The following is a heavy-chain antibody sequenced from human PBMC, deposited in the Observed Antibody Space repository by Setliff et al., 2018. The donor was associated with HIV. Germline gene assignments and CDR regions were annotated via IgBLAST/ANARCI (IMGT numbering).Heavy chain of an antibody. CDR1: GPSINIHY. Sequence: SETLSLTCTVSGPSINIHYWSWIRQSPGKGFEWIGYIYSTCSTNYNPSLQSRVTISMVASRNQFSLKVTSVTAADTAVYYCAKGAGFYGDYTFDHWGQGRQVTVSS. D-gene: IGHD4-17*01. J-gene: IGHJ4*02. CDR2: IYSTCST. CDR3: AKGAGFYGDYTFDH. V-gene: IGHV4-59*11.